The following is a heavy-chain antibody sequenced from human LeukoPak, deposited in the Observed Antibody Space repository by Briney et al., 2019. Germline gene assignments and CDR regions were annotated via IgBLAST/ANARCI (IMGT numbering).Heavy chain of an antibody. J-gene: IGHJ6*02. V-gene: IGHV4-39*01. CDR1: GGSISSSSYY. CDR2: IYYSGGT. CDR3: ARIKAGYCSGGSCFYGMDV. D-gene: IGHD2-15*01. Sequence: SETLSLTCTVSGGSISSSSYYWGWIRQPPGKGLEWIGSIYYSGGTYYNPSLKSRVTISVDTSKNQFSLKLSSVTAADTAVYYCARIKAGYCSGGSCFYGMDVWGQGTTVTVSS.